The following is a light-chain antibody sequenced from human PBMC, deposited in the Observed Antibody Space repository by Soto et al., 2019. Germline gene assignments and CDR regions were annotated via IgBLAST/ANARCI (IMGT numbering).Light chain of an antibody. V-gene: IGLV2-8*01. J-gene: IGLJ1*01. CDR1: SSDVGGYNF. CDR3: SSFAGSNNYV. Sequence: QSVLTQPPSASGSPGQSVTFSCTGISSDVGGYNFVSWYQQHPGKAPKLIIYEVTKRPSGVPDRFSGSKSGNTASLTVSGLQADDEADYYCSSFAGSNNYVFGTGTKLTVL. CDR2: EVT.